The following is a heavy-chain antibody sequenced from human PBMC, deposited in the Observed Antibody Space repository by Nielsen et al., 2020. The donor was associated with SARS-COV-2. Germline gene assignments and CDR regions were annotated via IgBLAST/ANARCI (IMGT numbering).Heavy chain of an antibody. CDR3: VRIDMATISVDY. CDR2: IHHSGST. J-gene: IGHJ4*02. Sequence: SETLSLTCTVFGGSISLYYWSWIRQPPGKGLEWIGYIHHSGSTKYNPSLKSRVTISVDTSKNQFSLKVNSVTAADTAVYYCVRIDMATISVDYWGRGTLVTVSS. D-gene: IGHD5-24*01. V-gene: IGHV4-59*01. CDR1: GGSISLYY.